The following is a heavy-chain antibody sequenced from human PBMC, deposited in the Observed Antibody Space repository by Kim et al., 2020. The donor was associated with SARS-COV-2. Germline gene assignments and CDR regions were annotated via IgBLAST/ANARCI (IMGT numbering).Heavy chain of an antibody. CDR2: IIPIFGTA. V-gene: IGHV1-69*13. CDR1: GGTFSSYA. Sequence: SVKVSCKASGGTFSSYAISWVRQAPGQGLEWMGGIIPIFGTANYAQKFQGRVTITADESTSTAYMELSSLRSEDTAVYYCARRSTMVRGVIKNYYYYGMDVWGQGTTVTVSS. D-gene: IGHD3-10*01. CDR3: ARRSTMVRGVIKNYYYYGMDV. J-gene: IGHJ6*02.